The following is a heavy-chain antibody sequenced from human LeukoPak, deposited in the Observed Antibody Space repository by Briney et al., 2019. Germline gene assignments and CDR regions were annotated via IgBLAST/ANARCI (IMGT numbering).Heavy chain of an antibody. Sequence: GESLQISCQGSGYRFTSYWIGWVRQLPGKGLEWMGIIYPGDSDTRYSPSFQGQVTISADKPISTAYLQWSSLKASDTAMYYCARQGYCSSTSCRRGFDYWGQGTLVTVSS. CDR2: IYPGDSDT. CDR1: GYRFTSYW. CDR3: ARQGYCSSTSCRRGFDY. J-gene: IGHJ4*02. D-gene: IGHD2-2*01. V-gene: IGHV5-51*01.